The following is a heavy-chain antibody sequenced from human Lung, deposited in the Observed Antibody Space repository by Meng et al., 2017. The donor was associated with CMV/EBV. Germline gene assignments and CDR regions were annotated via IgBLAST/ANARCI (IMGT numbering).Heavy chain of an antibody. CDR2: IYVSKNT. V-gene: IGHV4-61*01. J-gene: IGHJ3*01. CDR1: GVSVTYNSYY. CDR3: AGDRAWLGRGSFDF. D-gene: IGHD3-9*01. Sequence: SXTLSLXCTVPGVSVTYNSYYWSWIRQSPGKGLEWIGYIYVSKNTKYNPSLQSRVTMSVDTTKKQVFLKLSSVTAADTAVYYCAGDRAWLGRGSFDFWGQGTVVTVSS.